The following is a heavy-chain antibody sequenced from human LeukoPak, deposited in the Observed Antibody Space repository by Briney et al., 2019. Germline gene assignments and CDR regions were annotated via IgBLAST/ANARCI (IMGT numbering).Heavy chain of an antibody. D-gene: IGHD4-17*01. CDR2: IYSSGST. V-gene: IGHV4-59*01. CDR3: TRGGLTTVTA. Sequence: SETLSLTCTVSGGSISSYYWSWIRQPPGKGLGWIGYIYSSGSTNYSPSLKSRVTISVDTSKNQFSLKLDSVTAADTAVYYCTRGGLTTVTAWGQGTLVTVSS. J-gene: IGHJ4*02. CDR1: GGSISSYY.